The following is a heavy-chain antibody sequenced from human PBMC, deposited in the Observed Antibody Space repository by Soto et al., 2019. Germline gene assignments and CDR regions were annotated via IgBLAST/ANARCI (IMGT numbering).Heavy chain of an antibody. Sequence: QVQLQESGPGLVRPSETLSLTCSVSDGSISGLYWTWVRQSPGKGLEWIGWIYSSGTTNYNPSLKSRVAFSVDTSKNQFSLKLTSMTAADTAIYYCARLRNHYFMAAWGKGTTVAVSS. CDR2: IYSSGTT. D-gene: IGHD1-1*01. J-gene: IGHJ6*03. V-gene: IGHV4-59*08. CDR1: DGSISGLY. CDR3: ARLRNHYFMAA.